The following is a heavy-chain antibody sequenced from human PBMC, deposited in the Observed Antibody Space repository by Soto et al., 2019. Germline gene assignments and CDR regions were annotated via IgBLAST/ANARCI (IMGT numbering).Heavy chain of an antibody. CDR3: ASTKDETLYFED. Sequence: SETLSLTCTVSGDSISITSYYWGWVRQPPGKGLEWIGSIHYSGSTHYNPSLQSRVTISGDASKKQFSLKLRSVTAADTAVYYCASTKDETLYFEDWGQGTLVTVSS. D-gene: IGHD2-15*01. V-gene: IGHV4-39*01. J-gene: IGHJ4*02. CDR1: GDSISITSYY. CDR2: IHYSGST.